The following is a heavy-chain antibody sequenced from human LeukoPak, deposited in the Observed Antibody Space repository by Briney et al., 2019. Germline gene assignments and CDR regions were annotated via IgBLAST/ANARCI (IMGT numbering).Heavy chain of an antibody. Sequence: PGGSLRLSCAASGFTFSSYSMNWVRQAPGKGLEWVSYISSSSSTIYYADSVKGRFTISRDNSKNTLYLQMNSLRAEDTAVYYCARENYYDSSGYDFWSYWGQGTLVTVSS. V-gene: IGHV3-48*01. CDR3: ARENYYDSSGYDFWSY. CDR2: ISSSSSTI. D-gene: IGHD3-22*01. J-gene: IGHJ4*02. CDR1: GFTFSSYS.